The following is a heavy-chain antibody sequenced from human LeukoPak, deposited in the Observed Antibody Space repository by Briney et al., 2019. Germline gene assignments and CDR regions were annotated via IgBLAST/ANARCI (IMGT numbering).Heavy chain of an antibody. CDR3: AKDDAWLQFND. Sequence: GGSLRLSCAASGFTFSSHGMNWVRQAPGKGLEWISGISPSADITYYADSVKGRFTISRDNSENTLCLHMNSLRAGDTAVYFCAKDDAWLQFNDWGQGTLVTVSS. CDR1: GFTFSSHG. CDR2: ISPSADIT. D-gene: IGHD5-24*01. V-gene: IGHV3-23*01. J-gene: IGHJ4*02.